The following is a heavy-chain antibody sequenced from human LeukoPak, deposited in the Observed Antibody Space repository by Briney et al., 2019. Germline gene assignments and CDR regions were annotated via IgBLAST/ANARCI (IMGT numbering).Heavy chain of an antibody. J-gene: IGHJ3*02. CDR3: ARGIVVVPAAIDAFDI. Sequence: GGSLRLSCAASGFTFSDYYMSWIRQAPGKGLEWVSYISSSGSTIYYADSVKGRFTISRDNAKNSLYLQMNSLRAEDTAVYYCARGIVVVPAAIDAFDIWGQGTMVTVSS. V-gene: IGHV3-11*04. CDR1: GFTFSDYY. CDR2: ISSSGSTI. D-gene: IGHD2-2*01.